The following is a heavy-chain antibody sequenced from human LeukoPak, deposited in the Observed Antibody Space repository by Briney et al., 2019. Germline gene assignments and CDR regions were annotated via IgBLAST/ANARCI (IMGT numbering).Heavy chain of an antibody. CDR3: SLARSEYHYGMDV. J-gene: IGHJ6*02. CDR1: GDSVSSISG. V-gene: IGHV6-1*01. Sequence: SQTLSLTCAISGDSVSSISGNWIRQSPSRGLEWLGRTYYRSKWYYEYAVSVKSRINISPDTSKNQFSLQLTSVTPEDTAVYYCSLARSEYHYGMDVWSQGTTVTVSS. CDR2: TYYRSKWYY.